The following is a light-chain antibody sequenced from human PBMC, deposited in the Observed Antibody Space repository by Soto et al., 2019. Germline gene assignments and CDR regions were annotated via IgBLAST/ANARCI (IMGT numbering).Light chain of an antibody. J-gene: IGKJ5*01. Sequence: EIVLTQSPGTLSLSPGERATLYCRASQSVGSNYLAWYQQKPGQAPRVLIYGASSRATGIPDRFSGSGSGADFTLTITRLEPEDFAVFYCQQYGSSEIIFGQGTRMEIK. CDR2: GAS. CDR1: QSVGSNY. CDR3: QQYGSSEII. V-gene: IGKV3-20*01.